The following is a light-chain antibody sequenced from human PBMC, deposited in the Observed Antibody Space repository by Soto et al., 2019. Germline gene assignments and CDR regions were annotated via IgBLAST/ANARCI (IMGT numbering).Light chain of an antibody. CDR1: QSISRS. V-gene: IGKV3D-15*01. CDR3: QQYNIWPQT. Sequence: LWTQSPAILSVSPGERATLSCRASQSISRSLAWYQQKPGQAPRLLISDASTRATGIPDRFSGSGSGTDFPLTISSLQSEDFAVYFCQQYNIWPQTFGPRTKADNK. CDR2: DAS. J-gene: IGKJ1*01.